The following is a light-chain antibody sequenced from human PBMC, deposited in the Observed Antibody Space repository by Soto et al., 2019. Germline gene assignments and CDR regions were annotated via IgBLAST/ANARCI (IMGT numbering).Light chain of an antibody. CDR3: QQYNNWPPWT. V-gene: IGKV3-15*01. CDR1: QTVSSY. J-gene: IGKJ1*01. CDR2: GAS. Sequence: ENVLTQSPGTLSLSPGERATLSCRASQTVSSYLTWYQQRPGQAPRLLISGASRRATGIPARFSGSGSGTEFTLTISSLQSEDFAVYYCQQYNNWPPWTFGQGTKVEIK.